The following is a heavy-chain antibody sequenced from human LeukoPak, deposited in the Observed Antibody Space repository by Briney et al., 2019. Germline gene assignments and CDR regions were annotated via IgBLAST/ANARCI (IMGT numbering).Heavy chain of an antibody. CDR3: ARAGPRGSSGWSHWYFDL. J-gene: IGHJ2*01. Sequence: GGSLRPSCAASGFTFSSYSMNWVRQAPGKGLEWVSSISSSSSYLYYADSVKGRFTISSDNAKNSLYLQMNSLRAEDTAVYYCARAGPRGSSGWSHWYFDLWGRGTLVTVSS. CDR2: ISSSSSYL. V-gene: IGHV3-21*01. CDR1: GFTFSSYS. D-gene: IGHD6-19*01.